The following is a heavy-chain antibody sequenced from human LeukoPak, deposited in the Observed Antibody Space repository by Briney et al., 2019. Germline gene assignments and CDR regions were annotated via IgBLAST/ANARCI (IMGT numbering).Heavy chain of an antibody. CDR2: ISAYNGNT. V-gene: IGHV1-18*01. Sequence: ASVKVSCKASGYTFTSYDINWVRQAPGQGLEWMGWISAYNGNTNYAQKLQGRVTMTTDTSTSTAYMELRSLRSDDTAVYYCARERIQKRVDYGDPGRGYYYMDVWGKGTTVTVSS. J-gene: IGHJ6*03. CDR3: ARERIQKRVDYGDPGRGYYYMDV. D-gene: IGHD4-17*01. CDR1: GYTFTSYD.